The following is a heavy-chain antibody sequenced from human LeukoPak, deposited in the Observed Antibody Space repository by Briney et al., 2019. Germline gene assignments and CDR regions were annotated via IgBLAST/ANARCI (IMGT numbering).Heavy chain of an antibody. CDR1: GYSFTTYW. CDR2: IYPGDSDT. V-gene: IGHV5-51*01. D-gene: IGHD1-20*01. J-gene: IGHJ4*02. Sequence: KNGESMKISCKGSGYSFTTYWIAWVRQMPGKGLEWMGIIYPGDSDTRYSPSFQGQVTISADKSISTAYLQWSSLKASDTAMFYCARLGITGTTLYYFDYWGQGPLVTVSS. CDR3: ARLGITGTTLYYFDY.